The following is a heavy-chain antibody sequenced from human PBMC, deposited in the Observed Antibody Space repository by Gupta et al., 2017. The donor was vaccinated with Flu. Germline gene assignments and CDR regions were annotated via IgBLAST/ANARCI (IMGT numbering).Heavy chain of an antibody. Sequence: QAPGKGLEWIGYTYYRGNTNYNPSLKSRVTISVDTSENQLSLRLTSVTAADTAVYYCVRQKCTTPDCYRKDQYYYIDVWGKGTTVAVSS. CDR2: TYYRGNT. J-gene: IGHJ6*03. V-gene: IGHV4-59*08. CDR3: VRQKCTTPDCYRKDQYYYIDV. D-gene: IGHD2-21*02.